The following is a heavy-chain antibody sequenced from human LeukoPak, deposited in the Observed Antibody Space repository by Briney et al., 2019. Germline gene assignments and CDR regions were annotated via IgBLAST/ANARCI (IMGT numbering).Heavy chain of an antibody. V-gene: IGHV4-59*11. CDR3: AGETIMIFGVGLGYFDL. Sequence: SETLSLTCTVSGGSITSHYWSWIRQAPGKGLEWVGHMHSNGRTNYKSSLQSRVTISLDTSRNQFSLKTTSVTAADTAVYFCAGETIMIFGVGLGYFDLWGRGTLVTVSS. J-gene: IGHJ2*01. CDR1: GGSITSHY. CDR2: MHSNGRT. D-gene: IGHD3-3*01.